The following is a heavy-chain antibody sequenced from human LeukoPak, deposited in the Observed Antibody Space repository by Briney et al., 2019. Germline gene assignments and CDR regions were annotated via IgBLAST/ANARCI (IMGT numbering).Heavy chain of an antibody. Sequence: SETLSLTCTVSSGSVSSSSHYWGWIRQPPGKGQEWIGSIYYSGNTYYNPSLESRVTISVDTSKNQFSLKLRSVTAADTAVYYCARHRDRRYMDVWGKGTTVTVSS. J-gene: IGHJ6*03. D-gene: IGHD2-15*01. CDR1: SGSVSSSSHY. CDR2: IYYSGNT. V-gene: IGHV4-39*01. CDR3: ARHRDRRYMDV.